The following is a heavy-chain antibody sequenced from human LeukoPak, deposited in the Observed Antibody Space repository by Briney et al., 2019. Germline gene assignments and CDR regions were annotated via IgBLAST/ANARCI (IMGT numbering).Heavy chain of an antibody. V-gene: IGHV3-23*01. CDR1: GFTFSSYA. Sequence: GGSLRLSCAASGFTFSSYAMSWVRQAPGKGLEWVSAISGSGGSTYYADSVKGRFTISRDNSKNTLYPQMNSLRAEDTAVYYCAKVSDLAATSNWFDPWGQGTLVTVSS. CDR3: AKVSDLAATSNWFDP. CDR2: ISGSGGST. D-gene: IGHD2-15*01. J-gene: IGHJ5*02.